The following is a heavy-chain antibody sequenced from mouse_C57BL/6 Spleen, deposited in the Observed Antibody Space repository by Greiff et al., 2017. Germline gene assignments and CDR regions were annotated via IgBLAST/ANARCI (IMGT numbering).Heavy chain of an antibody. D-gene: IGHD1-1*01. CDR1: GYTFTSYW. J-gene: IGHJ4*01. V-gene: IGHV1-52*01. CDR2: IDPSDSET. CDR3: GRETTGPAMDY. Sequence: VQLQQPGAELVRPGSSVKLSCKASGYTFTSYWMHWVKQRPIQGLEWIGNIDPSDSETHYNQKFKDKATVTVDKSSSTAYMQLSSLTSDDSAVYYCGRETTGPAMDYWGQGTSVTVSS.